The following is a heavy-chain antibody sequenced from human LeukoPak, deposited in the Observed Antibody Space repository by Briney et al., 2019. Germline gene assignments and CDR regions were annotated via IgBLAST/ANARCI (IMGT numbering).Heavy chain of an antibody. Sequence: ASVKVSCKASGYTFTSYGISWVRQAPGQGLEWMGWISAYNGNTNYAQKLQGRVTMTTDTSTSTAYMELRSLRSDDTAVYYCARDYRRGIAVLWVPAADYWGQGTLVTDSS. J-gene: IGHJ4*02. CDR2: ISAYNGNT. V-gene: IGHV1-18*01. CDR1: GYTFTSYG. D-gene: IGHD6-13*01. CDR3: ARDYRRGIAVLWVPAADY.